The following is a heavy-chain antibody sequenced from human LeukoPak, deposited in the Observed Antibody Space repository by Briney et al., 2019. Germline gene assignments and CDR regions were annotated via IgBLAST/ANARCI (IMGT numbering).Heavy chain of an antibody. Sequence: SETLSLTCTVTGGSISNYYWSWIRQPPGKGLEWIGYIYTSGSTNCNPSLKSRVTMSIDTSKNRFSLKLSSVTAADTAVYYCARGSGYDFWSGYYNAFDIWGQGTMVTVSS. V-gene: IGHV4-4*08. CDR3: ARGSGYDFWSGYYNAFDI. CDR1: GGSISNYY. CDR2: IYTSGST. D-gene: IGHD3-3*01. J-gene: IGHJ3*02.